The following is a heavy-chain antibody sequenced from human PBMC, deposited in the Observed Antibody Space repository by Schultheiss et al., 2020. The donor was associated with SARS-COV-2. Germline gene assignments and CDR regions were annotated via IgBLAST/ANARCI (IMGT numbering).Heavy chain of an antibody. CDR1: GYSISSGYY. J-gene: IGHJ6*02. V-gene: IGHV4-38-2*01. CDR2: IYHSGST. Sequence: SETLSLTCAVSGYSISSGYYWGWIRQPPGKGLEWIGSIYHSGSTYYNPSLKSRVTISVDTSKNQFSLKLSSVTAADTAVYYCARAAVVPAARDVWGQGTTVTVSS. CDR3: ARAAVVPAARDV. D-gene: IGHD2-2*01.